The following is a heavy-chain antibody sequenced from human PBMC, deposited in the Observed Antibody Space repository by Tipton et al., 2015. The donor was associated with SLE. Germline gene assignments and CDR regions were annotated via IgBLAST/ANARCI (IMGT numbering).Heavy chain of an antibody. CDR1: GFTFSTYG. CDR2: ISGSGGTT. Sequence: SLRLSCAASGFTFSTYGMTWVRPAPGKGLEWGSAISGSGGTTYYADSVKGRFTISRDNSKNTLSLQMNSLRVEDTAVYYCAKDAPSSSGWFFDYWGQGTPVTVSP. D-gene: IGHD6-19*01. J-gene: IGHJ4*02. CDR3: AKDAPSSSGWFFDY. V-gene: IGHV3-23*01.